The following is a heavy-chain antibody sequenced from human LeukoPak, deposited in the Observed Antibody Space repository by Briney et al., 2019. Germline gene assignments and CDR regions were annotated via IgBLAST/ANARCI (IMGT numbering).Heavy chain of an antibody. V-gene: IGHV1-18*01. Sequence: ASVKVSCKASGDTFSSCDINWVRQAPGQGLEWMGWITAHNVNTNYAQKFKGRVTMTTDTSTTTAYMELRSLKSDDTAVYYCAREGVDGFDPWGQGTLVTVSS. J-gene: IGHJ5*02. D-gene: IGHD3-16*01. CDR3: AREGVDGFDP. CDR1: GDTFSSCD. CDR2: ITAHNVNT.